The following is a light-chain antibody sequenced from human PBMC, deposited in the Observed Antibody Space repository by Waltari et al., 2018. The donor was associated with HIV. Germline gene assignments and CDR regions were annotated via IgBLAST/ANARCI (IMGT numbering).Light chain of an antibody. CDR3: CSYAGSSTLYV. CDR1: SSHVGSSNL. CDR2: EGS. Sequence: QSALTQPASVSGSPGQSIPISCTGTSSHVGSSNLASWYQQHPGKAPKLMIYEGSKRPSGVSNRFSGSKSGNTASLTISGLQAEDEADYYCCSYAGSSTLYVFGTGTKVTVL. J-gene: IGLJ1*01. V-gene: IGLV2-23*01.